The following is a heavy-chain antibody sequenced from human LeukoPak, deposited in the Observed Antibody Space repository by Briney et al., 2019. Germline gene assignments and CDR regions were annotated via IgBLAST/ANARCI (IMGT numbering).Heavy chain of an antibody. D-gene: IGHD4-17*01. CDR1: GVSVSSYY. V-gene: IGHV4-4*07. CDR2: IYPSGTT. Sequence: SETLSLTCSVSGVSVSSYYWSWIRQPAGKGLEWIGRIYPSGTTHYNPPLKSRVTMSVDTSRNQFSLKLISVTAADTAVYYCADDYGDWGQGTLVTVSS. J-gene: IGHJ4*02. CDR3: ADDYGD.